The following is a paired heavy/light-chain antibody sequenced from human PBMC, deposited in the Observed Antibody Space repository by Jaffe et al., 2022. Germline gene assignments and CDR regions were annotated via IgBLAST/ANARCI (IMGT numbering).Light chain of an antibody. V-gene: IGKV3-20*01. CDR2: GAS. CDR1: QSVSSSY. CDR3: QQYGSSPPLVT. Sequence: EIVLTQSPGTLSLSPGERATLSCRASQSVSSSYLAWYQQKPGQAPRLLIYGASSRATGIPDRFSGSGSGTDFTLTISRLEPEDFAVYYCQQYGSSPPLVTFGPGTKVDIK. J-gene: IGKJ3*01.
Heavy chain of an antibody. CDR1: GYSISSGYY. V-gene: IGHV4-38-2*02. D-gene: IGHD2-21*02. Sequence: QVQLQESGPGLVKPSETLSLTCTVSGYSISSGYYWGWIRQPPGKGLEWVGSIYHSGDTYYNPSLKSRVTISVDTSKNQFSLRLSSVTAADTAVYYCARGPLRGVVTSTPLWYFDLWGRGTLVTVSS. CDR3: ARGPLRGVVTSTPLWYFDL. J-gene: IGHJ2*01. CDR2: IYHSGDT.